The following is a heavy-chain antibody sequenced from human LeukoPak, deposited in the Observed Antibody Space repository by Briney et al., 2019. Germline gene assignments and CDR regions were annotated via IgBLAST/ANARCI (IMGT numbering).Heavy chain of an antibody. D-gene: IGHD3-9*01. V-gene: IGHV3-9*01. CDR2: ISWNSGSI. J-gene: IGHJ4*02. Sequence: PGRSLRLSCAASGFTFDDYAMHWVRQAPGKGLEWVSGISWNSGSIGYADSVKGRFTISRDNAKNSLYLQMNSLRAEDTAVYYCAKRRYFDRWGQRTLVTVSS. CDR3: AKRRYFDR. CDR1: GFTFDDYA.